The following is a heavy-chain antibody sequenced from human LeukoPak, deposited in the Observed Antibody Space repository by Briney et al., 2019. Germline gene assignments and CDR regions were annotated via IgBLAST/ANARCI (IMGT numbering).Heavy chain of an antibody. CDR3: AGGYYSVWFDP. J-gene: IGHJ5*02. V-gene: IGHV4-34*01. CDR1: GGSFSGYY. D-gene: IGHD3-10*02. Sequence: SETLSPTCAVYGGSFSGYYWSWIRQPPGKGLEWIGEINHSGSTNYNPSLKSRVTISVDTSKNQFSLKLSSVTAADTAVYYCAGGYYSVWFDPWGQGTLVTVSS. CDR2: INHSGST.